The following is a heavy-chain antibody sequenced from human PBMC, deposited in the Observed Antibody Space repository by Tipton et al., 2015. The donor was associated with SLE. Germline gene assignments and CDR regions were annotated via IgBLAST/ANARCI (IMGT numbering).Heavy chain of an antibody. Sequence: TLSLTCTVSSGSVSSGSYYWSWIRQPPGKGLEWIGSIYFSESANYSPSLKSRVTISLDTSRSQFSLQLSSVTAADTAVYYCARDDPDGESSGCTFDYWGQGTLVTVSS. CDR2: IYFSESA. CDR1: SGSVSSGSYY. V-gene: IGHV4-61*01. CDR3: ARDDPDGESSGCTFDY. D-gene: IGHD3-22*01. J-gene: IGHJ4*02.